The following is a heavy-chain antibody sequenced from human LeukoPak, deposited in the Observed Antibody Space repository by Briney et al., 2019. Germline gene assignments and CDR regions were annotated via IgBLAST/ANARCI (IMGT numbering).Heavy chain of an antibody. CDR1: GFNFSDSA. V-gene: IGHV3-73*01. CDR2: IRSKANNYAT. D-gene: IGHD6-13*01. J-gene: IGHJ4*02. CDR3: TTPGIAAPWAWEQYYFEY. Sequence: RPEGSLRLSCAASGFNFSDSAMHWVRQASGKGLEWVGRIRSKANNYATAYAASVKGRFTISRDDSKNTAYLQMNSLKTEDTAVYYCTTPGIAAPWAWEQYYFEYWGQGTLVTVSS.